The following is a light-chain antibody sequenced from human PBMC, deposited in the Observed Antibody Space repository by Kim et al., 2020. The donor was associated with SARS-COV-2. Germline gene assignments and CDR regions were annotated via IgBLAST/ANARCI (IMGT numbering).Light chain of an antibody. V-gene: IGLV4-69*01. J-gene: IGLJ3*02. CDR1: SGHSSYA. CDR2: LNSDGSH. CDR3: QTWGTGIHWV. Sequence: VKLTCTLSSGHSSYAIAGHQQQPEKGPRYLMKLNSDGSHSKGDGIPDRFSGSSSGAERYLTISSLQSEDEADYYCQTWGTGIHWVFGGGTKLTVL.